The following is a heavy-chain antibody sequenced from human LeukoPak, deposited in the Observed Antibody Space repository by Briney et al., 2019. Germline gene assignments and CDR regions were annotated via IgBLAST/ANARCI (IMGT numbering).Heavy chain of an antibody. D-gene: IGHD2-8*01. V-gene: IGHV3-21*01. CDR2: ISSSSSYI. J-gene: IGHJ4*02. CDR3: ARDNARASEYYFDY. CDR1: GFTFSSYS. Sequence: GGSLRLSCAASGFTFSSYSMNWVRQAPGKGLEWVSSISSSSSYIYYADSVKGRFTISRDNAKNSLYLQMNSLRAEDTAVYYCARDNARASEYYFDYWGQGTLVTVSS.